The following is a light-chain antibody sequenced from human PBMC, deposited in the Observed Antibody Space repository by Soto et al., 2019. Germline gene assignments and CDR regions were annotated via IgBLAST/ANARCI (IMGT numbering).Light chain of an antibody. CDR3: QQYDRSPIT. J-gene: IGKJ5*01. CDR1: QSLLHSNGYNY. Sequence: DIVMTQSPLFLPVTPGEPASISCRSGQSLLHSNGYNYLDWYLQKPGQSPQLLIYLGSNRASGVPDRFSGSGSGTDFTLTITRLEPEDFAVYFCQQYDRSPITFGQGTRLEIK. V-gene: IGKV2-28*01. CDR2: LGS.